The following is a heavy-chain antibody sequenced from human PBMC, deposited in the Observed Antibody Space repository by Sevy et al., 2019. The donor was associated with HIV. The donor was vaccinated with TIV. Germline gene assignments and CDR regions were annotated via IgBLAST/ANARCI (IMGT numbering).Heavy chain of an antibody. J-gene: IGHJ4*02. D-gene: IGHD6-19*01. V-gene: IGHV3-53*01. Sequence: GGFLRLSCAASGFTVSSNYMSWVRQAPGKGLEWVSVIYSGGSTYYADSVKGRFTISRDNSKNTLYLQMNSLRAEDTAVYYCARGIAEQWLVKRQSYYFDYWGQGTLVTVSS. CDR3: ARGIAEQWLVKRQSYYFDY. CDR1: GFTVSSNY. CDR2: IYSGGST.